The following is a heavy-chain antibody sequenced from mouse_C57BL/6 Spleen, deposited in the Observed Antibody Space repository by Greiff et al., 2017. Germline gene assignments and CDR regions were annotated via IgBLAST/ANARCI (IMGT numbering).Heavy chain of an antibody. D-gene: IGHD4-1*01. V-gene: IGHV1-76*01. CDR2: IYPGSGNT. CDR3: ALGPGYFEV. CDR1: GYTFTDYY. J-gene: IGHJ1*03. Sequence: VQLQPSGAELVRPGASVKLSCKASGYTFTDYYINWVKQRPGQGLEWIARIYPGSGNTYYNEKFKGKATLTAENSSSTAYMQRSSLTAEASAVXVCALGPGYFEVGGTGTTVTVAS.